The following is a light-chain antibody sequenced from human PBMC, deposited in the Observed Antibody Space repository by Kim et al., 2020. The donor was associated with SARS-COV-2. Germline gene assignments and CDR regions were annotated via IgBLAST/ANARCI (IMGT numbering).Light chain of an antibody. CDR1: SPNIGAGYD. CDR2: GNS. Sequence: QGVTTTCTGGSPNIGAGYDVHWYQQLPGPAPKLLIYGNSNRPSGVPDRFSGSKSGTSASLAITGLQAEDEADYYCQSYDSSLSGYVFGTGTKVTVL. V-gene: IGLV1-40*01. J-gene: IGLJ1*01. CDR3: QSYDSSLSGYV.